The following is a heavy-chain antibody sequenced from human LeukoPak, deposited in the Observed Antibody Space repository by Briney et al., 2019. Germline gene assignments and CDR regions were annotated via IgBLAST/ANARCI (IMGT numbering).Heavy chain of an antibody. V-gene: IGHV4-59*01. D-gene: IGHD3-22*01. CDR3: ARDLGDSSGYSFDY. Sequence: SETLSLTCTVSGGSISSYYWSWIRQPPGKGLEWIGYIYYSGSNNYNPSLKSRVTISVDTSKNQFSLKLSSVTAADTAVYYCARDLGDSSGYSFDYWGQGTLVTVSS. CDR2: IYYSGSN. J-gene: IGHJ4*02. CDR1: GGSISSYY.